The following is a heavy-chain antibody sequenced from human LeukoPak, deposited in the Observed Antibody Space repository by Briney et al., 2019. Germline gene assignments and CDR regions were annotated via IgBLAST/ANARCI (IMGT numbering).Heavy chain of an antibody. CDR1: GGTFSSYA. J-gene: IGHJ3*02. D-gene: IGHD5-18*01. V-gene: IGHV3-23*01. CDR3: ATGGWTQLWIDAFDI. CDR2: IIGRVGSA. Sequence: PGASLKLSCTAAGGTFSSYAMSWVRQAPGKGLEWVAAIIGRVGSAYYAESVTGRFTISTDNSKNTLYLQMSSLTADDTAVYYCATGGWTQLWIDAFDIWGQGTMVTVSS.